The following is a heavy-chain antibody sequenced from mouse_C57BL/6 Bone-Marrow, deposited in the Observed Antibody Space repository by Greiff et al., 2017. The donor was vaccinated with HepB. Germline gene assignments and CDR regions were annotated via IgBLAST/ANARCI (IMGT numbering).Heavy chain of an antibody. CDR2: INPGSGGT. V-gene: IGHV1-54*01. CDR3: ARHDGYFLCWYFDV. D-gene: IGHD2-3*01. CDR1: GYAFTNYL. Sequence: VQLQQSGAELVRPGTSVKVSCKASGYAFTNYLIEWVKQRPGQGLEWIGVINPGSGGTNYNEKFKGKATLPADKSSSPAYMQLSSLASEDSAVYFCARHDGYFLCWYFDVWGTGTTVTVSS. J-gene: IGHJ1*03.